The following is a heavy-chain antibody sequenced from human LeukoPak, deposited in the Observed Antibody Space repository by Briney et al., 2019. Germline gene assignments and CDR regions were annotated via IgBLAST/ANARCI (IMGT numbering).Heavy chain of an antibody. V-gene: IGHV4-59*01. CDR1: GVPISIYY. Sequence: TSETLSLTYTVSGVPISIYYWSWIRQPPGKGLEWIGNIYYSGSTNYTPPLKSRVTISVDTYKNQFSLKLSSVTAADAAVYYCARVGGYSCFDYWGQGTMVTVSS. J-gene: IGHJ4*02. D-gene: IGHD5-18*01. CDR2: IYYSGST. CDR3: ARVGGYSCFDY.